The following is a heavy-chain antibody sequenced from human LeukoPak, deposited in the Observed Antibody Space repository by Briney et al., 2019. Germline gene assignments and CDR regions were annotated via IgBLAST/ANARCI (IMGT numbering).Heavy chain of an antibody. CDR2: ISRNGDTT. Sequence: GSLRLSCSASGFTFSTFPMHWVRQAPGKGLEYFSAISRNGDTTYYADSVKGRFTISRDNSKNTLYLQMSSLRPEDTAVYYCVKALTDDAFDIWGQGTMVTVSS. J-gene: IGHJ3*02. CDR1: GFTFSTFP. V-gene: IGHV3-64D*06. CDR3: VKALTDDAFDI.